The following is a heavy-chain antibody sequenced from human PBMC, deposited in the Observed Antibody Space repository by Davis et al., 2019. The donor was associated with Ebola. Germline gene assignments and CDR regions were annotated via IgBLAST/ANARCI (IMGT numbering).Heavy chain of an antibody. CDR3: ARAPSLKADGPTWYNWVDP. D-gene: IGHD2-8*01. CDR2: INPNTFNP. CDR1: GYTFTSYD. J-gene: IGHJ5*02. Sequence: ASVKVSCKASGYTFTSYDITWVRQAPGQRLEWLVWINPNTFNPFYAQKFQGRVTLTRSTSISTAYVELSSLRSDDTAVYYCARAPSLKADGPTWYNWVDPWGQGTLVTVSS. V-gene: IGHV1-8*01.